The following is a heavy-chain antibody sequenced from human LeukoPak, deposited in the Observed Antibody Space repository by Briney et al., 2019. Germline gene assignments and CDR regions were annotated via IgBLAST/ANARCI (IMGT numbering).Heavy chain of an antibody. CDR3: ARDLGQYYDTSDNWFDP. D-gene: IGHD3-22*01. Sequence: GGSLRLSCAASGFSFSDYDMHWVRQAPGKGLEWVTFIRYDGTNTYADSVKGRFTISRDNAKNTLNLQMNSLRAEDTAVYYCARDLGQYYDTSDNWFDPWGQGTLVTVSS. CDR1: GFSFSDYD. CDR2: IRYDGTNT. J-gene: IGHJ5*02. V-gene: IGHV3-30*02.